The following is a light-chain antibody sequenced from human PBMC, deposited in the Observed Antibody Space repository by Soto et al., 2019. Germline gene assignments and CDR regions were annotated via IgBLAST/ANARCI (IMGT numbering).Light chain of an antibody. Sequence: EIVLTQSPGTLSLSPGERATLSCRASQSVNSNYLAWYQQRPGQAPRLLMYSASTRAIGIPDRFSGSVSGTDFTLTISRLEPEDFAVYFCQQFGSSPLWTFGQGTKVEI. CDR2: SAS. J-gene: IGKJ1*01. V-gene: IGKV3-20*01. CDR3: QQFGSSPLWT. CDR1: QSVNSNY.